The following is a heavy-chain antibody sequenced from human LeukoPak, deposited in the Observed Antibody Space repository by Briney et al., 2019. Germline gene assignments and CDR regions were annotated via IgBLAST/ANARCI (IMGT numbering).Heavy chain of an antibody. CDR2: ISGSGGST. D-gene: IGHD3-10*01. Sequence: GGSLRLSCAASGFTFSGYAMTWVRQAPGKGLEWVSAISGSGGSTYYADSVKGRFTVSRDNSKNTLYLQMNSLRAEDTAVYYCAKVSQPAYYYGSGSYLYWGQGTLVTVSS. CDR3: AKVSQPAYYYGSGSYLY. CDR1: GFTFSGYA. V-gene: IGHV3-23*01. J-gene: IGHJ4*02.